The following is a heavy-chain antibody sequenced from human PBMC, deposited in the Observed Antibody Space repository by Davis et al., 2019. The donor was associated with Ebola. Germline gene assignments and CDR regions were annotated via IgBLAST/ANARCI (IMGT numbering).Heavy chain of an antibody. CDR3: ARLVALYDNSGYAYLDY. Sequence: AASVKVSCKASGYTFTNYGITWVRQAPGQGLEWMGWINPHNGNTNYAQNVQGRVTMTTDTSTSTAYMEVGSLRSDDTAVYYCARLVALYDNSGYAYLDYWGQGILVTVSS. CDR2: INPHNGNT. CDR1: GYTFTNYG. D-gene: IGHD3-22*01. V-gene: IGHV1-18*04. J-gene: IGHJ4*02.